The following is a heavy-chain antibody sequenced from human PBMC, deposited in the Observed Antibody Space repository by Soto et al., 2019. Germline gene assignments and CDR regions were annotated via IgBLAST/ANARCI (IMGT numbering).Heavy chain of an antibody. CDR1: GYTFTSYY. V-gene: IGHV1-46*03. Sequence: GASVKVSCKASGYTFTSYYMHWVRQAPGQGLEWMGIINPSGGFTTYAQKFQGRVTMTRDTSTSTVYMDLSRLRSEDTALYYSARGGGVWGSYSLDPPFYYLAVGGKGTRVTVSS. CDR3: ARGGGVWGSYSLDPPFYYLAV. J-gene: IGHJ6*03. D-gene: IGHD3-16*01. CDR2: INPSGGFT.